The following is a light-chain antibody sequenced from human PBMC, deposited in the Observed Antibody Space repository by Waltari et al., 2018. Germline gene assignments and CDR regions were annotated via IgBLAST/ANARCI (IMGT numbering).Light chain of an antibody. J-gene: IGKJ1*01. CDR3: QKYDRLPAT. CDR2: GAS. CDR1: QSVSRF. Sequence: ERGTLPCRASQSVSRFLAWYQQKPGQAPRLLIYGASTRATGIPDRFSGSGSGTDFSLTISRLEPEDFAVYYCQKYDRLPATFGQGTKVEIK. V-gene: IGKV3-20*01.